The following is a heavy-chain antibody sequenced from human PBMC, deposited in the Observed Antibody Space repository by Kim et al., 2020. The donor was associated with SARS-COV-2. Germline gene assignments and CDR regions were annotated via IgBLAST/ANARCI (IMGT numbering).Heavy chain of an antibody. CDR3: ATKEGVE. Sequence: SGSTIYYADSLKGRFTISRDNAKNSLYLQMNSLRAEDTAVYYCATKEGVEWGQGTLVTVSS. CDR2: SGSTI. D-gene: IGHD2-15*01. V-gene: IGHV3-11*04. J-gene: IGHJ4*02.